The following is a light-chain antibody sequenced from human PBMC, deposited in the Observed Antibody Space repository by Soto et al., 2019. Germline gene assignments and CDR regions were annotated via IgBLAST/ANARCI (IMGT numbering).Light chain of an antibody. Sequence: QSVLTQPASVSGSPGQSITISCTGTSSDVGGYNSVSWYQQHPGKAPKLIIYEVSNRPSGVSNRFSGSKSGNTASLTISGLQAEDEADCYCSSYTSSSLYVFGTGTKVTVL. CDR3: SSYTSSSLYV. CDR1: SSDVGGYNS. CDR2: EVS. J-gene: IGLJ1*01. V-gene: IGLV2-14*01.